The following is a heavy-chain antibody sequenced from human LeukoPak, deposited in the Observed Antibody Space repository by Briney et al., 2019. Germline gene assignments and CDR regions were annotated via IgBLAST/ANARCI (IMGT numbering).Heavy chain of an antibody. CDR3: ARGLYGGKDFDY. V-gene: IGHV4-34*01. D-gene: IGHD4-23*01. J-gene: IGHJ4*02. CDR1: GGSFSGYY. Sequence: SETLSLTCAVYGGSFSGYYWSWIRQPPGKGLEWIGEINHSGSTNYNPSLKSRVTISVDTSKDQFSLKLSSVTAADTAVYYCARGLYGGKDFDYWGQGTLDTVSS. CDR2: INHSGST.